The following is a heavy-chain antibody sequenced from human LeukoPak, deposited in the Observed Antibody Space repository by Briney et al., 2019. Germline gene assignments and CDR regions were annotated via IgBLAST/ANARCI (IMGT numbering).Heavy chain of an antibody. J-gene: IGHJ3*02. CDR3: ARESPYCSSTSCYLDAFDI. V-gene: IGHV4-59*01. CDR1: GGSISSYY. D-gene: IGHD2-2*01. Sequence: SETLSLTCTVSGGSISSYYWSWIRQPPGKGLEWIGYIYYSGSTNYNPSLKSRVTISVDTSKNQFSLKLSSVTAADTAVYYCARESPYCSSTSCYLDAFDIWGQGTMVTVSS. CDR2: IYYSGST.